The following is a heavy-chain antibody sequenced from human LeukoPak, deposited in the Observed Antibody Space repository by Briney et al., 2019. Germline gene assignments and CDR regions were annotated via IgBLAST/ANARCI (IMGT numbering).Heavy chain of an antibody. J-gene: IGHJ3*02. CDR3: AREPPVGGSYGGYDAFDI. CDR2: INPNSGGT. CDR1: GYTFTGYY. D-gene: IGHD1-26*01. Sequence: ASVKVSCKASGYTFTGYYMHWVRQAPGQGLEWMGWINPNSGGTNYAQKFQGRVTMTRDTSISTAYMELSRLRSDDTAVYYCAREPPVGGSYGGYDAFDIWGQGTMVTVSS. V-gene: IGHV1-2*02.